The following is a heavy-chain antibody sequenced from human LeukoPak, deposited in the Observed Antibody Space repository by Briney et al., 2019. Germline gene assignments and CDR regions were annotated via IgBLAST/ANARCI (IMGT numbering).Heavy chain of an antibody. J-gene: IGHJ4*02. D-gene: IGHD3-9*01. CDR3: ARDTYDILTGYPMLYFDY. V-gene: IGHV3-48*03. CDR2: ISSSGSTI. Sequence: PGGSLRLSCAASGFTFSSYEMNWVRQAPGKGLEWVSYISSSGSTIYYADSVKGRFTISRDNAKNSLYLQMNSLRAEDTAVYYCARDTYDILTGYPMLYFDYWGQGTLVTVSS. CDR1: GFTFSSYE.